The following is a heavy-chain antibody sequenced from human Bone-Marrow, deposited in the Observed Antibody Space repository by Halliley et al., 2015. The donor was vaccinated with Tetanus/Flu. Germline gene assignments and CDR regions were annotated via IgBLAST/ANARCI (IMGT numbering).Heavy chain of an antibody. Sequence: ASGFSVTSYEMNWVRQAPGKGLEWVSHISSSGSTTYYGDSVKGRVTISRDNAKNSLYLQMNSLRAEDTAVYYCARATYYYDSSGYALWHFDLWGRGTLVTVSS. D-gene: IGHD3-22*01. CDR2: ISSSGSTT. V-gene: IGHV3-48*03. CDR3: ARATYYYDSSGYALWHFDL. CDR1: GFSVTSYE. J-gene: IGHJ2*01.